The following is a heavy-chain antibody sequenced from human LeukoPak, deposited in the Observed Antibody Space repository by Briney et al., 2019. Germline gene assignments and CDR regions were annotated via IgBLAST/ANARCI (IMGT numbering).Heavy chain of an antibody. CDR2: TDGSNA. J-gene: IGHJ4*02. CDR1: GFTFTIYA. Sequence: GRSLRLSCTVSGFTFTIYATHWVRQAPGKGLEWVAVTDGSNAFYADSVKGRFNLSSDKSKNTLYLQMNNLRVEYTAVYYCAKDLIAGAPDYFDSWGQGTLVTVSS. D-gene: IGHD1-14*01. CDR3: AKDLIAGAPDYFDS. V-gene: IGHV3-30*18.